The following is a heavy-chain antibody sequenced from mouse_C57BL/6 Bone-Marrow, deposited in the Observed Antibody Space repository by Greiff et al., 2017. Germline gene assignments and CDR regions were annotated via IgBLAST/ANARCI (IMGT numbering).Heavy chain of an antibody. CDR1: GYTFTSYW. CDR3: ARNEGYGYESFAY. Sequence: QVQLKQPGAELVRPGSSVKLSCKASGYTFTSYWMDWVKQRPGQGLEWIGNINPSDSETNYNQKFKDKATLTVDKSSSTAYMQLSSLTSEDSAVYYCARNEGYGYESFAYWGQGTLVTVSA. J-gene: IGHJ3*01. CDR2: INPSDSET. D-gene: IGHD2-2*01. V-gene: IGHV1-61*01.